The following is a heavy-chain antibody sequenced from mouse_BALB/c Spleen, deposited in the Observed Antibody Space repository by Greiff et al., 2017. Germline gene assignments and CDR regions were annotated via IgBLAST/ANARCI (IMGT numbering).Heavy chain of an antibody. CDR2: INPGSGGT. CDR1: GYAFTNYL. V-gene: IGHV1-54*03. D-gene: IGHD1-3*01. CDR3: ARFNSYYAMDY. J-gene: IGHJ4*01. Sequence: VQLQQSGAELVRPGTSVKVSCKASGYAFTNYLIEWVKQRPGQGLEWIGVINPGSGGTNYNEKFKGKATLTADKSSSTAYMQLSSLTSDDSAVYFCARFNSYYAMDYWRQGTSVTVSS.